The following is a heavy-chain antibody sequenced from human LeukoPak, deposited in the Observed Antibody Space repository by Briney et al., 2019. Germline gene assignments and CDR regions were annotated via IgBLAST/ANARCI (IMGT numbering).Heavy chain of an antibody. D-gene: IGHD3-22*01. J-gene: IGHJ4*02. CDR3: ARGTYYNDSSGKSYYFDY. Sequence: PSETLSLTCTVSGGSISSGGYYWSWIRQHPGKCLEWIGYIYYSGSTYYNPSLRSRVTISVDTSKNQFSLKLSSVTAADTAVYSCARGTYYNDSSGKSYYFDYWGQGTLVTVSS. CDR1: GGSISSGGYY. V-gene: IGHV4-31*03. CDR2: IYYSGST.